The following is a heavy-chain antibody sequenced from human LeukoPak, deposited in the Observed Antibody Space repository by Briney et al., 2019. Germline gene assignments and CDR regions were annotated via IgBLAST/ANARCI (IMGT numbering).Heavy chain of an antibody. J-gene: IGHJ3*02. V-gene: IGHV4-39*07. CDR1: GGSISSSSYY. Sequence: PSETLSLTCTVSGGSISSSSYYWGWIRQPPGKGLEWIGSIYYSGSTYYNPSLKSRVTISVDTSKNQFSLKLSSVTAADTAVYYCARDYDYVWGSYSGDAFDIWGQGTMVTVSS. CDR2: IYYSGST. CDR3: ARDYDYVWGSYSGDAFDI. D-gene: IGHD3-16*01.